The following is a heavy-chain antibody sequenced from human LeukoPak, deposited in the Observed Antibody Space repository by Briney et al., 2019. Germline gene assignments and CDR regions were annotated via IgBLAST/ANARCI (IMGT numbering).Heavy chain of an antibody. D-gene: IGHD4-17*01. V-gene: IGHV3-21*01. CDR3: ARGGTVLFDY. CDR1: GFTFSSYG. Sequence: GGSLRLSCAASGFTFSSYGMNWVRQAPGKGLEWVSSISSSSSYIYYADSVKGRFTISRDNAKNSLYLQMNSLRAEDTAVYYCARGGTVLFDYWGQGTLVTVSS. J-gene: IGHJ4*02. CDR2: ISSSSSYI.